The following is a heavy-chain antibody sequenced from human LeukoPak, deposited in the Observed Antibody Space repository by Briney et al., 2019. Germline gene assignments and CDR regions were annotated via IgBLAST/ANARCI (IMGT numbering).Heavy chain of an antibody. V-gene: IGHV1-24*01. J-gene: IGHJ6*02. CDR3: ATDRGTTVVSKYYYYGMDV. CDR2: FDPEDGET. Sequence: EASVKVSCKVSGYTLTELSMHWVRQAPGKGLEWMRGFDPEDGETIYAQKFQGRVTMTEDTSTDTAYMELSSLRSEDTAVYYCATDRGTTVVSKYYYYGMDVWGQGTTVTVSS. D-gene: IGHD4-23*01. CDR1: GYTLTELS.